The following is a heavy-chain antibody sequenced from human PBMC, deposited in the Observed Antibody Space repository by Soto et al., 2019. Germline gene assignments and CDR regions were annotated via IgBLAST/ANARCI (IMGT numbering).Heavy chain of an antibody. J-gene: IGHJ6*03. D-gene: IGHD6-6*01. CDR3: AREQAVAARPYYYYMDV. CDR2: ISSSSSTI. Sequence: PGVSLRLSCAASGFTFSSYSMNWVRQAPGKGLEWVSYISSSSSTIYYADSVKGRFTISRDNAKNSLYLQMNSLRAEDTAVYYCAREQAVAARPYYYYMDVWRKGTTVTVSS. V-gene: IGHV3-48*01. CDR1: GFTFSSYS.